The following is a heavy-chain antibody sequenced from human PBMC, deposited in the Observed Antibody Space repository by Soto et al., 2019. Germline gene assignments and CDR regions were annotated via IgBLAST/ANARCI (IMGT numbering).Heavy chain of an antibody. CDR1: GFTFSSYA. CDR2: ISGSGGST. D-gene: IGHD2-15*01. CDR3: AKALVVVAATGDAFDI. Sequence: GGSLRLSCAASGFTFSSYAMSWVRQAPGKGLEWVSAISGSGGSTYYADSVKGRFTISRDNSKNTLYLQMNSLRAEDTAVYYCAKALVVVAATGDAFDIWGQGTMVTVSS. J-gene: IGHJ3*02. V-gene: IGHV3-23*01.